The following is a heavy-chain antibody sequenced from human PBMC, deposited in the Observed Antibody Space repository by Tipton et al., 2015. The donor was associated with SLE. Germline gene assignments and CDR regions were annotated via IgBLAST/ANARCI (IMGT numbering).Heavy chain of an antibody. CDR2: ISGSGGST. CDR1: GFTFSSYW. D-gene: IGHD3-3*01. CDR3: AKDGTFTIFGVVITQYYMDV. V-gene: IGHV3-23*01. J-gene: IGHJ6*03. Sequence: SLRLSCAASGFTFSSYWMTWVRQAPGKGLEWVSAISGSGGSTYYADSVKGRFTISRDNSKNTVYLQMNSLRAEDTAVYYCAKDGTFTIFGVVITQYYMDVWGKGTTATISS.